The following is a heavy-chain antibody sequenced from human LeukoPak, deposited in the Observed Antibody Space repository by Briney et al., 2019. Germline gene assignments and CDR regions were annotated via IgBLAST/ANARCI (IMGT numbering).Heavy chain of an antibody. CDR3: ARPKLRITMVRGAFDI. CDR1: GGSISSYY. D-gene: IGHD3-10*01. J-gene: IGHJ3*02. Sequence: TSETLSLTCTVSGGSISSYYWSWIRQPPGKGLEWIGYIYHSGSTHYNPSLKSRVTMSVDTSKNQFSLKLSSVTAADTAVYYCARPKLRITMVRGAFDIWGQGTMVTVSS. CDR2: IYHSGST. V-gene: IGHV4-59*12.